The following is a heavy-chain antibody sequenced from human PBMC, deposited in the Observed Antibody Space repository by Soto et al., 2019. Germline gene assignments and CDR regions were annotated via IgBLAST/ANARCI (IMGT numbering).Heavy chain of an antibody. Sequence: QLQLQESGPGLVKPSETLSLTCTVSGGSVSSAYYWGWDRQPPGKGLEWIGSFYFGGTPTYYNPCMLTLFIIALDTTKAQWSLEVSSVTAEDPAVYFCARHFALDYGSGTMGGFDVWCLGTMLTVSS. V-gene: IGHV4-39*01. CDR1: GGSVSSAYY. J-gene: IGHJ3*01. CDR3: ARHFALDYGSGTMGGFDV. D-gene: IGHD3-10*01. CDR2: FYFGGTPT.